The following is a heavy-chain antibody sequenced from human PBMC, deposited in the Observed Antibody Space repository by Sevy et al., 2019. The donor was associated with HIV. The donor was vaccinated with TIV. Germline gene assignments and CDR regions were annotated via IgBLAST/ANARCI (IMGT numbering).Heavy chain of an antibody. D-gene: IGHD2-2*02. CDR3: ARGNRGGCSSTSCYTGYYYGMDV. CDR2: IYSGGST. Sequence: GGSLRLSCAASGFTVSSNYMSWVRQAPGKGLEWVSVIYSGGSTYYAGSVKGRFTISSDNSKNTLSLQMNSLRAEDTAVYYCARGNRGGCSSTSCYTGYYYGMDVWGQGTTVTVSS. V-gene: IGHV3-53*01. CDR1: GFTVSSNY. J-gene: IGHJ6*02.